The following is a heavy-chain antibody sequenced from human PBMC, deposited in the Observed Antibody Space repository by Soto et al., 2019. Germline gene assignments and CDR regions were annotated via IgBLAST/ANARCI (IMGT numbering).Heavy chain of an antibody. D-gene: IGHD1-26*01. Sequence: QVQLVQSGAEVKKPGASVKVSCKASGYTFTSYGISWVRQAPGQGLEWMGWISAYNGNTNYAQKLQGRVTMTTDTXTXTXXMELRSLRSDDTAVYYCARDGGDWEPLYYYYGMDVWGQGTTVTVSS. CDR2: ISAYNGNT. CDR3: ARDGGDWEPLYYYYGMDV. J-gene: IGHJ6*02. CDR1: GYTFTSYG. V-gene: IGHV1-18*01.